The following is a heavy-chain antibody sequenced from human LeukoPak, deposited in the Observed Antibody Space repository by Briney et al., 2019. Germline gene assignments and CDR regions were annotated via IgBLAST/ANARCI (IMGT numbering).Heavy chain of an antibody. V-gene: IGHV1-2*02. CDR3: ARIGISARGTNFHH. D-gene: IGHD6-13*01. Sequence: VASVKVSCKASGYTFTSYYIHWVRQAPGQGLEWMGWINSNSADTNYAQNFQGRVTMTRDASISTAYMELSRLRSDDTALYYCARIGISARGTNFHHWGQGTLVTVSS. CDR1: GYTFTSYY. CDR2: INSNSADT. J-gene: IGHJ1*01.